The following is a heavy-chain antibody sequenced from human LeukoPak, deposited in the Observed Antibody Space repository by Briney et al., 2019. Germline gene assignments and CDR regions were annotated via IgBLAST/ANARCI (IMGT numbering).Heavy chain of an antibody. Sequence: ASVKVSCKASGYTFTSHDINWVRQATGQGLEWMGWMNPNSGNTGYAQKFQGRVTMTRNTSISTAYMELSSLRSEDTAVYYCARGGDYGGNSEYYYYGMDVWGQGTTVTVSS. V-gene: IGHV1-8*01. CDR1: GYTFTSHD. D-gene: IGHD4-23*01. J-gene: IGHJ6*02. CDR2: MNPNSGNT. CDR3: ARGGDYGGNSEYYYYGMDV.